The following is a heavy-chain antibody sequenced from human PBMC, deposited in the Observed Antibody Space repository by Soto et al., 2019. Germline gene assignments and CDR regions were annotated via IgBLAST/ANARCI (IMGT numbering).Heavy chain of an antibody. D-gene: IGHD4-4*01. J-gene: IGHJ6*02. V-gene: IGHV4-30-4*01. Sequence: LSLTCTVSGGSISSGDYYWSWIRQPPGKGLEWIGYIYYSGSTYYNPSLKSRVTISVDTSKNQFSLKLSSVTAADTAVYYCARDRTDSNYYYYGMDVWGQGTTVTVSS. CDR2: IYYSGST. CDR1: GGSISSGDYY. CDR3: ARDRTDSNYYYYGMDV.